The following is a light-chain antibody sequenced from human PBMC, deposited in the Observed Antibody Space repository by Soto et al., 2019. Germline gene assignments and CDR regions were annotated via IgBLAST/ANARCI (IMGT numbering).Light chain of an antibody. CDR3: QQYNSYPWT. V-gene: IGKV1-5*03. CDR1: QSISSR. J-gene: IGKJ1*01. Sequence: DIQMTQSPSTLSASVGDRATITCRASQSISSRLAWYQQKPGKAPKLLIYNASSLESGVPSRFSGSGSGTDFTLTISSLQHDDFATYYCQQYNSYPWTFGQGTKVEIK. CDR2: NAS.